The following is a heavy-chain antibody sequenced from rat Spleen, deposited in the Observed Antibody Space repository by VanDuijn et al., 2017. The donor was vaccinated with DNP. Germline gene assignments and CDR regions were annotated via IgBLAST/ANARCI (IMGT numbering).Heavy chain of an antibody. CDR3: AARYSSSWFAY. D-gene: IGHD1-2*01. Sequence: EVQLVESGGDLVQPGRSLKLSCVASGFTLSNYWMTWIRQFPGRGLEWVASITSSGGSIYYPDSVKGRFTTSRDDAKNTLYLQMNSLRSEDTATYYCAARYSSSWFAYWGQGTLVTVSS. V-gene: IGHV5-31*01. CDR2: ITSSGGSI. CDR1: GFTLSNYW. J-gene: IGHJ3*01.